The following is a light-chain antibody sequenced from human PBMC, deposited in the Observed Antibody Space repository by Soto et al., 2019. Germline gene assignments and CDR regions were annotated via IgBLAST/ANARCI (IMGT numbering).Light chain of an antibody. CDR3: CSYAGSDTWV. CDR2: EVS. V-gene: IGLV2-14*01. J-gene: IGLJ3*02. Sequence: QSALTQPASMSGSPGQSITISCTGTSNDVGGYNYVSWYQQHPGKAPKLMIFEVSNRPSGVSNRFSGSKSGNTASLTISGLQAEDEAYYYCCSYAGSDTWVFGGGTKVTVL. CDR1: SNDVGGYNY.